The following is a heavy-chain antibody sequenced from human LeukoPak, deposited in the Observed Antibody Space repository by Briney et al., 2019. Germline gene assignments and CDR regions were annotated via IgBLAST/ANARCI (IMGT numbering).Heavy chain of an antibody. CDR3: AKDGGYYGSGSYYYY. Sequence: PGGSLRLSCAASGFTFSSYSMNWVRQAPGKGLEWVSSISGNATNTYYADSVKGRFTISRDKSKNTLDLQMNSLRAEDTAVYYCAKDGGYYGSGSYYYYWGQGTLVTVSS. CDR2: ISGNATNT. D-gene: IGHD3-10*01. J-gene: IGHJ4*02. CDR1: GFTFSSYS. V-gene: IGHV3-23*01.